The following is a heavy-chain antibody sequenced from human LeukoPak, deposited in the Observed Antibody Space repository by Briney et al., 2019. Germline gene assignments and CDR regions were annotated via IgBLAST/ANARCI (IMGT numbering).Heavy chain of an antibody. V-gene: IGHV1-2*02. Sequence: ASVKVSCKASGYTFTGYYMHWVRQAPGQGLEWMGWINPNSGGTNYAQKFQGRVTMTRDTSIGTAYMELSRLRSDDTAVYYCARERAAGYYYMDVWGKGTTVTVSS. J-gene: IGHJ6*03. CDR1: GYTFTGYY. CDR2: INPNSGGT. D-gene: IGHD3-10*01. CDR3: ARERAAGYYYMDV.